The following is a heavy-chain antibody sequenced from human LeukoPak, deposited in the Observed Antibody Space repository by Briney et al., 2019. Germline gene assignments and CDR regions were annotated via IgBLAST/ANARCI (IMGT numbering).Heavy chain of an antibody. J-gene: IGHJ4*02. CDR2: MFYGGST. CDR3: VTTHCDILTASYYFDV. Sequence: PSETLSLTCTVSGDSISSNNYYWGWVRKPPGKGLEWIGSMFYGGSTYSSPSPKSRVTISVHTSKNQNSLNLSAVTASDTAVYYCVTTHCDILTASYYFDVWGQGTLVTVSS. D-gene: IGHD3-9*01. CDR1: GDSISSNNYY. V-gene: IGHV4-39*01.